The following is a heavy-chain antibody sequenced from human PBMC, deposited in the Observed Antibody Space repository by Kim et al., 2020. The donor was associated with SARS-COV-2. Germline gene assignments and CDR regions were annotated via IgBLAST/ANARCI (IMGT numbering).Heavy chain of an antibody. D-gene: IGHD7-27*01. CDR3: ARNWDAYNKGFDY. V-gene: IGHV3-48*03. Sequence: GGSLRLSCAASGFTFSSDEMNWVRQAPGKGLEWVSYISSGGGTIYYADSVKGRFTISRDNAKNSLYLHMNSLRAEDTAVYYCARNWDAYNKGFDYWGQGTLVTVSS. CDR2: ISSGGGTI. J-gene: IGHJ4*02. CDR1: GFTFSSDE.